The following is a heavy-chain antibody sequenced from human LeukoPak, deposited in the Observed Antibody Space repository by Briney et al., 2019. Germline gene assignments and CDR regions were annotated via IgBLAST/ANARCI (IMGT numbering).Heavy chain of an antibody. V-gene: IGHV1-69*10. J-gene: IGHJ4*02. CDR2: VLPVLGSP. Sequence: GASVKVSCKASGDTFSSHIIAWVRQAPGQGLEWMGGVLPVLGSPDYAHKFQGRVSITADESTNTAYMELNSLTVEDSAIYYCARARLPNTSGSWIASWGQGTLVTVSS. CDR3: ARARLPNTSGSWIAS. CDR1: GDTFSSHI. D-gene: IGHD3-10*01.